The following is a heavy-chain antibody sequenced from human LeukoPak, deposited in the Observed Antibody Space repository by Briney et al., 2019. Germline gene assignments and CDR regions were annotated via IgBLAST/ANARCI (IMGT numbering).Heavy chain of an antibody. D-gene: IGHD3-22*01. CDR2: IYSGGST. V-gene: IGHV3-53*01. J-gene: IGHJ4*02. CDR3: ARDNRYYYDSSGYYYFDY. CDR1: GFTVSSNY. Sequence: GGSLRLSCAASGFTVSSNYMSWARQAPGKGLEWVSVIYSGGSTYYADSVKGRFTISRDNSKNTLYLQMNSLRAEDTAVYYCARDNRYYYDSSGYYYFDYWGQGTLVTVSS.